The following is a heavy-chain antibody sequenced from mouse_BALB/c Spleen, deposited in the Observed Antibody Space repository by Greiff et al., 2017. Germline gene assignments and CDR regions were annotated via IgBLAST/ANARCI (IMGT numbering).Heavy chain of an antibody. J-gene: IGHJ3*01. CDR2: INPSTGYT. Sequence: VQLQQSGAELAKPGASVKMSCKASGYTFTSYWMHWVKQRPGQGLEWIGYINPSTGYTEYNQKFKDKATLTADKSSSTAYMQLSSLTSEDSAVYYCARGGYGSSYGYWGQGTLVTVSA. D-gene: IGHD1-1*01. CDR1: GYTFTSYW. CDR3: ARGGYGSSYGY. V-gene: IGHV1-7*01.